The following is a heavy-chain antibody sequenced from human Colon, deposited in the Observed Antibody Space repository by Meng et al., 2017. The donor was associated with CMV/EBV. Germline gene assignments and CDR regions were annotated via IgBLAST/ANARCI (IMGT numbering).Heavy chain of an antibody. CDR1: GGTFSSYA. J-gene: IGHJ6*02. CDR3: ARDKRESMVRYYYYYGMDV. D-gene: IGHD3-10*01. V-gene: IGHV1-2*02. Sequence: ASVKVSCKASGGTFSSYAISWVRQAPGQGLEWMGWINPNSGVTNYAHNFHGRVTMTRDASISTAYMELSRLSSDDTAVYYCARDKRESMVRYYYYYGMDVWGQGTTVTVSS. CDR2: INPNSGVT.